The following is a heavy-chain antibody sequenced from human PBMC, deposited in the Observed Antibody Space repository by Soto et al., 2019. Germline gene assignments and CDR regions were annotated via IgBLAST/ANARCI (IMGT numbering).Heavy chain of an antibody. CDR3: ARAQGGYYDSSGYYSSQAHDY. J-gene: IGHJ4*02. CDR2: ISSSSSYI. D-gene: IGHD3-22*01. V-gene: IGHV3-21*01. Sequence: EVQLVESGGGLVKPGGSLRLSCAASGFTFSSYSMNWVRQAPGKGLEWVSSISSSSSYIYYADSVKGRFTISRDNAKNSLYLQMNSLRAEDTAVYYCARAQGGYYDSSGYYSSQAHDYWGQGTLVTVSS. CDR1: GFTFSSYS.